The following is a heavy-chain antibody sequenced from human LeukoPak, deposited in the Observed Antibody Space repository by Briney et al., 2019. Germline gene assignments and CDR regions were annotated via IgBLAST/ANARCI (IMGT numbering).Heavy chain of an antibody. D-gene: IGHD1-14*01. CDR3: ARVGNPVFYYYMDV. J-gene: IGHJ6*03. V-gene: IGHV1-18*04. CDR2: ISTYNGNT. Sequence: ASVKVSCKASGYTFTGYYMHWVRQAPGQGLEWMGWISTYNGNTNYAQKLQGRVTMITDTSTSTAYMELRSLRSDDTAVYYCARVGNPVFYYYMDVWGKGATVTVSS. CDR1: GYTFTGYY.